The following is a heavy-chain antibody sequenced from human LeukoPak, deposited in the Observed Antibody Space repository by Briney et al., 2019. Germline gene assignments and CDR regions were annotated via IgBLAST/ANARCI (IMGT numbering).Heavy chain of an antibody. V-gene: IGHV3-74*01. CDR3: ARDMDFWTGGLYYYYMDV. CDR2: INTDGSIS. CDR1: GFTFSTSW. Sequence: GGSLRLSCAASGFTFSTSWMHWVRQTPGKGLVWVSVINTDGSISVYADSVKGRFTISRDNAKNTLYLQMNSLRAEDTAVYYCARDMDFWTGGLYYYYMDVWGKGTTVTVSS. D-gene: IGHD3/OR15-3a*01. J-gene: IGHJ6*03.